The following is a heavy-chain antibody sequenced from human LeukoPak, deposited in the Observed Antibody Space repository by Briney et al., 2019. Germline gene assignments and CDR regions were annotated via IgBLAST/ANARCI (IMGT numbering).Heavy chain of an antibody. Sequence: SETLSLTCAVYGGSFSGYYWSWIRRPPGRGLEWIGEINHSGSTNYNPSLKSRVTISVDTSKNQFSLKLSSVTAADTAVYYCAAGGVTAPYWGQGTLVTVSS. CDR2: INHSGST. J-gene: IGHJ4*02. V-gene: IGHV4-34*01. D-gene: IGHD2-21*02. CDR3: AAGGVTAPY. CDR1: GGSFSGYY.